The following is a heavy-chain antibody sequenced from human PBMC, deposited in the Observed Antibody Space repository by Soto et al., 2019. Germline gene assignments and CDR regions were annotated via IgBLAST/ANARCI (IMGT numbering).Heavy chain of an antibody. J-gene: IGHJ6*02. V-gene: IGHV1-69*04. D-gene: IGHD4-17*01. Sequence: ASVKVSCKASGGTFSSYTISWVRQAPGQGLEWMGRIIPILGIANYAQKFQGRVTITADKSTSTAYMELSSLRSEDTAVYYCARDYYGDYYYYGMDVWGQGTTVTVSS. CDR1: GGTFSSYT. CDR2: IIPILGIA. CDR3: ARDYYGDYYYYGMDV.